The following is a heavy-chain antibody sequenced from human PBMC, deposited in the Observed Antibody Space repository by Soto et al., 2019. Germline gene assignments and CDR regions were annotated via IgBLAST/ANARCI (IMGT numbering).Heavy chain of an antibody. Sequence: QVQLVESGGGVVQPGRSLRLSCAASGFTFSSYAMHWVRQAPGKGLEWVAVISYDGSNKYYADSVKGRFTISRDNSKNTLYLQMNSLRAEDTAVYYCARDASDGEWVFGGIISSGRYYYYGMDVWGQGTTVTVSS. D-gene: IGHD3-3*01. CDR1: GFTFSSYA. J-gene: IGHJ6*01. CDR3: ARDASDGEWVFGGIISSGRYYYYGMDV. CDR2: ISYDGSNK. V-gene: IGHV3-30-3*01.